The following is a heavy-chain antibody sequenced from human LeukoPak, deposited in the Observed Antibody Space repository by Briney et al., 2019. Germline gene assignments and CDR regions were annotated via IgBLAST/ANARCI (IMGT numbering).Heavy chain of an antibody. D-gene: IGHD3/OR15-3a*01. CDR3: ARAGPWTPDYFDY. Sequence: SETLSLTCTVSGGSISSGGYYWSWIRQHPGKGLGWIGYIYYSGSTYYNPSLKSRVTISVDTSKNQFSLTLSSVTAADTAVYYCARAGPWTPDYFDYWGQGTLVTVSS. CDR1: GGSISSGGYY. CDR2: IYYSGST. J-gene: IGHJ4*02. V-gene: IGHV4-31*03.